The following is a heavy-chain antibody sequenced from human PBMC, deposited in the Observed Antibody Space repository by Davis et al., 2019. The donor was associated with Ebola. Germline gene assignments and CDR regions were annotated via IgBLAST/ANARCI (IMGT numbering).Heavy chain of an antibody. CDR3: ASGDGRGRSYDMDV. D-gene: IGHD3/OR15-3a*01. V-gene: IGHV3-7*03. Sequence: PSETLSLTCAVYGGSFSGYYWSWIRQAPGKGPEWVAIIKEDGGEKYYVDSVKGRFTTSRDNAKNSLFLEMNSLRAEDTAFYYCASGDGRGRSYDMDVWGQGTTVTVSS. CDR2: IKEDGGEK. J-gene: IGHJ6*03. CDR1: GGSFSGYY.